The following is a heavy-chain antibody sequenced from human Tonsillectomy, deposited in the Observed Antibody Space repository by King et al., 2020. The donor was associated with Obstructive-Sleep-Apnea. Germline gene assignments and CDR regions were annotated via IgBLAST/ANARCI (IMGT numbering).Heavy chain of an antibody. Sequence: QLQESGPGLVKPSETLSLTCTVSGYSITSGYYWGWLRQPPGKGLKWIGSLYHSGSTYYSPSLKSRVTISVDTSKNQFSLKLTSVTAADTAVYYCARDYTGSGWYFDYWGQGTLVTVSS. CDR3: ARDYTGSGWYFDY. CDR2: LYHSGST. J-gene: IGHJ4*02. CDR1: GYSITSGYY. D-gene: IGHD6-19*01. V-gene: IGHV4-38-2*02.